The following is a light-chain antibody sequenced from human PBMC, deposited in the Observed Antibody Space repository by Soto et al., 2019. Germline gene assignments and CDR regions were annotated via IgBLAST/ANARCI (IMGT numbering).Light chain of an antibody. V-gene: IGKV1-39*01. CDR3: QQSYSTPPFT. Sequence: DIQMTQSPSPLSASVGDRVYITCRTSQSIRSYLNWYQAKPGKAPKLLIYDASTLESGVPSRFSGSGSRTNFTLTISSLQPEDSATYYCQQSYSTPPFTFGPGTRVDI. J-gene: IGKJ3*01. CDR1: QSIRSY. CDR2: DAS.